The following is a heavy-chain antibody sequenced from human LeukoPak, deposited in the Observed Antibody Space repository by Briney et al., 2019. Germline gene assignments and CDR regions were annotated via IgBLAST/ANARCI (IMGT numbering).Heavy chain of an antibody. CDR3: ARRTSDWPGLDY. CDR2: ISPRDSDT. V-gene: IGHV5-51*01. CDR1: GYSFTNYW. J-gene: IGHJ4*02. Sequence: GESLQISCKASGYSFTNYWIGWVRQMPGKRLEWMGIISPRDSDTRYSPSFQGQVTISADKSINTAYLQWSSLKASDTAMYYCARRTSDWPGLDYWGQGTLVTVSS. D-gene: IGHD6-19*01.